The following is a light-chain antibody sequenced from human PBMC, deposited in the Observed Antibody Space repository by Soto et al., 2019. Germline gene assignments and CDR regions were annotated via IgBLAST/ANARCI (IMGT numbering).Light chain of an antibody. V-gene: IGLV1-40*01. CDR2: GNS. CDR1: SSNIGAGYD. CDR3: QSYDSSRSAPYV. Sequence: QSVLTQPPSVSGAPGQRVTISCTGSSSNIGAGYDVHWYQQLPGTAPKLLIYGNSNRPSGVPDRFSASKSGTSASLAITGLQAEDEADYYCQSYDSSRSAPYVFGPGTKVTVL. J-gene: IGLJ1*01.